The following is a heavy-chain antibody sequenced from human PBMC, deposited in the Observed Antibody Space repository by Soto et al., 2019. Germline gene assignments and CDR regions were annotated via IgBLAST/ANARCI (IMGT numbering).Heavy chain of an antibody. CDR2: ISYDGSNK. V-gene: IGHV3-30*18. CDR1: GFTFSSYG. D-gene: IGHD3-22*01. Sequence: VQLVESGGGLVKPGGSLRLSCAASGFTFSSYGMHWVRQAPGKGLEWVAVISYDGSNKYYADSVKGRFTISRDNSKNTLYLQMNSLRAEDTAVYYCAKDLSYDSSGSLLWGQGTLVTVSS. CDR3: AKDLSYDSSGSLL. J-gene: IGHJ4*02.